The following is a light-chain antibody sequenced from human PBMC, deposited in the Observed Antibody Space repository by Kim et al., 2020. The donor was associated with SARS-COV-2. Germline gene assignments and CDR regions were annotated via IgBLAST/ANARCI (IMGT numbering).Light chain of an antibody. CDR1: LCGGGGY. CDR3: QQYGSSPRT. CDR2: GAS. Sequence: PGEPATLSCRASLCGGGGYFAWYQHKPGQAPRLLIYGASSRATGIPDRFSGSGSGTDFTLSISRLEHEDFAVYYCQQYGSSPRTFGQGTKVDIK. J-gene: IGKJ1*01. V-gene: IGKV3-20*01.